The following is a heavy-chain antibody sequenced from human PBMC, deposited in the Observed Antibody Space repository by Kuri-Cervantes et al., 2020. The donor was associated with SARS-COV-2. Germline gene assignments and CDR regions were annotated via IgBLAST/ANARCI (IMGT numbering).Heavy chain of an antibody. V-gene: IGHV4-34*01. CDR1: GGSFSGYY. D-gene: IGHD5-18*01. CDR2: INHSGST. J-gene: IGHJ4*02. Sequence: SQTLSLTCAVYGGSFSGYYWSWIRQPPGKGLEWIGGINHSGSTNYNPSLKSRVTISVDTSKNQFSLKLSSVTAADTAVYYCARDIGGYSYGHYFDYWGQGTLVTVSS. CDR3: ARDIGGYSYGHYFDY.